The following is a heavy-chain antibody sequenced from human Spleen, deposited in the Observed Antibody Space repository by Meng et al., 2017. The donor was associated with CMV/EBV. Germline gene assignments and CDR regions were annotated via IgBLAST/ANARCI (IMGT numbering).Heavy chain of an antibody. Sequence: GGSLRLSCAASGLTFSTYGMHWVRQAPGKGLEWVSIILRGGRTYFADSVKGRFTISRDSSKNTLYLQMSSLRTEDTAVYYCASFKEQVEGGIYWYFDLWGRGTLVTVSS. D-gene: IGHD6-13*01. CDR1: GLTFSTYG. V-gene: IGHV3-NL1*01. CDR3: ASFKEQVEGGIYWYFDL. CDR2: ILRGGRT. J-gene: IGHJ2*01.